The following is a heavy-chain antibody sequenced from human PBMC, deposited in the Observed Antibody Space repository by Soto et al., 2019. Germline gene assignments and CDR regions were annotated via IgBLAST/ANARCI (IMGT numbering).Heavy chain of an antibody. V-gene: IGHV1-58*01. CDR3: AASPYYYYGIDV. CDR1: GFTFTSSA. CDR2: IVVGSGNP. Sequence: SVKVSCKASGFTFTSSAVQWVLQARGQRLEWIGWIVVGSGNPNYAQKFQERVTITRDMSTSTAYMELSSLRSEDTAVYYCAASPYYYYGIDVWGQGTTVTVSS. J-gene: IGHJ6*02.